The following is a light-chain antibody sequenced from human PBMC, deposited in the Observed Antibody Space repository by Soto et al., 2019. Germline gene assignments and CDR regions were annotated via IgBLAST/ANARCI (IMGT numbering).Light chain of an antibody. CDR2: NVS. V-gene: IGLV2-14*01. Sequence: QPALTQPASVSGSPGQSITISCTGTSSDVGGYNYFSWYQQHPGKAPKFIIYNVSNRPSGVSNRFSGSKSGNTASLTISGLQAEDEADFYCSSYTSSSTLVFGGGTKLTVL. J-gene: IGLJ2*01. CDR3: SSYTSSSTLV. CDR1: SSDVGGYNY.